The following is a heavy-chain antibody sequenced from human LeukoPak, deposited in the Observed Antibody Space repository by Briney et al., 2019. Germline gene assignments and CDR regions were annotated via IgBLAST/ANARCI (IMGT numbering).Heavy chain of an antibody. D-gene: IGHD3-3*01. CDR1: GASLSSFY. Sequence: SETLSLTCTLSGASLSSFYWSWVRQPPGKGLEWIGYIYYSGSTNYSPSLKSRVSMSVDTSKNQFSLKLSSVTAADTAVYYCARQYDFWSGLFDYWGQGILVTVSS. CDR3: ARQYDFWSGLFDY. CDR2: IYYSGST. V-gene: IGHV4-59*08. J-gene: IGHJ4*02.